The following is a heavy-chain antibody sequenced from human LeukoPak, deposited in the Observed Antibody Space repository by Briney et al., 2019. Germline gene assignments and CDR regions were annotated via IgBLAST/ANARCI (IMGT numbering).Heavy chain of an antibody. CDR3: DRTVGASYWYFDL. CDR1: GFTFSDYY. D-gene: IGHD1-26*01. Sequence: GGSLRLSCAASGFTFSDYYMSWARQAPGKGLEWVSGISSSGSGDNTYYADSVKGRFTISRDSSKNTLFLHMNTLRAEDTAIYAKDRTVGASYWYFDLWGRGTLVTVSS. V-gene: IGHV3-23*01. CDR2: ISSSGSGDNT. J-gene: IGHJ2*01.